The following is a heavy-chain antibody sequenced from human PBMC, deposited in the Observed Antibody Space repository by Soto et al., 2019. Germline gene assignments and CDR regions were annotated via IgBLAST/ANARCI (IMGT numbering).Heavy chain of an antibody. J-gene: IGHJ4*02. CDR1: GFSLSTSGVG. CDR3: THTLRGYYLFDY. Sequence: QITLKESGPALVKPTQTLTLTCTFSGFSLSTSGVGVGWIRQPPGKALECLALIYWHDDKRYSPSLNSRLTITHDPSKHQLVLTMPNIDPVDTATYYCTHTLRGYYLFDYWGQGTLVTVSS. D-gene: IGHD3-22*01. CDR2: IYWHDDK. V-gene: IGHV2-5*01.